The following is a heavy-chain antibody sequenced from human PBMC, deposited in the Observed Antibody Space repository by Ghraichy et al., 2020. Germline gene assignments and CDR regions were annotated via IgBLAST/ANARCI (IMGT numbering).Heavy chain of an antibody. Sequence: GGSLRLTCAASGFTFGSFEMHWVRQAPGKGLQWVSYISTSGSSISYANSVQGRFTFSRDNARNSLYLQMSSLRADDTALYYCVREVRTATGRGAFDFWGQGTKVTVSS. CDR2: ISTSGSSI. CDR3: VREVRTATGRGAFDF. J-gene: IGHJ3*01. CDR1: GFTFGSFE. V-gene: IGHV3-48*03. D-gene: IGHD2-15*01.